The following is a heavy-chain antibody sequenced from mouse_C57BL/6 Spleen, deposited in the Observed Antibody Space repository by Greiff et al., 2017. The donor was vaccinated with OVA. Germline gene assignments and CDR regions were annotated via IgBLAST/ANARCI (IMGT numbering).Heavy chain of an antibody. J-gene: IGHJ2*01. CDR1: GFTFSSYT. CDR2: ISGGGGNT. D-gene: IGHD1-1*01. CDR3: ARCYYGGSYDY. Sequence: EVKLMESGGGLVKPGGSLKLSCAASGFTFSSYTMSWVRQTPEKRLEWVATISGGGGNTYYPDSVKGRFTISRDNATNTLYLQMSSLMTEETALYYCARCYYGGSYDYWGQGTTLTVSS. V-gene: IGHV5-9*01.